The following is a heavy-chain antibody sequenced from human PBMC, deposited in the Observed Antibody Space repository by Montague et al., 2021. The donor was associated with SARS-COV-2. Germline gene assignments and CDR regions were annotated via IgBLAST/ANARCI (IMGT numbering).Heavy chain of an antibody. CDR2: IDPSDSYT. CDR1: GYTFTTYW. V-gene: IGHV5-10-1*01. Sequence: QSGAEVKKPGESLRIACQASGYTFTTYWITWVRQVPGKGLEWMGRIDPSDSYTTYSPSFQGFVTISTDTSINTAYLEWGSLKVSDTAMYFRARHRGEDYYDRSGYNDYWGQGTLVTVTS. D-gene: IGHD3-22*01. CDR3: ARHRGEDYYDRSGYNDY. J-gene: IGHJ4*02.